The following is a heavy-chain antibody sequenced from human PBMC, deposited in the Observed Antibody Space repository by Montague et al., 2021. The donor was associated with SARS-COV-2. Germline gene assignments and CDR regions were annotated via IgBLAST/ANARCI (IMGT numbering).Heavy chain of an antibody. CDR1: GVSISSYY. CDR3: AKQALTRYCTSTTCFGAAFDI. Sequence: SETLSLTCTVSGVSISSYYWTWIRQPPGKGLEWIGFIYYSGSTNYNPSLKSRVTISVDTSKSQFSLKLSSVTAADTAEYYCAKQALTRYCTSTTCFGAAFDIWGQGTMVTVSS. J-gene: IGHJ3*02. V-gene: IGHV4-59*08. CDR2: IYYSGST. D-gene: IGHD2-2*01.